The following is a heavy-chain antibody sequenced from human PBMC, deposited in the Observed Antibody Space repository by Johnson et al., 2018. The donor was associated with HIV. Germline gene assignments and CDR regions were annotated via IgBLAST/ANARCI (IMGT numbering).Heavy chain of an antibody. J-gene: IGHJ3*02. CDR3: ARTITKSAFDI. V-gene: IGHV3-53*01. Sequence: VQLVESGGALVQPGGSPRLSCAASGFTVSSNYMSWVRQAPGKGLEWVSVIYSGGSTYYADSVKGRFTISRDNSKNTLYLQMNSLRAEDTAVYYCARTITKSAFDIWGQGTMVTVSS. CDR2: IYSGGST. D-gene: IGHD3-10*01. CDR1: GFTVSSNY.